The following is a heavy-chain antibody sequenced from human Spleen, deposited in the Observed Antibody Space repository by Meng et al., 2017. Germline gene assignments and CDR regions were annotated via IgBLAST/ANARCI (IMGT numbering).Heavy chain of an antibody. CDR1: GGSISSGGYY. D-gene: IGHD1-14*01. V-gene: IGHV4-31*03. CDR3: ARDHGSSNWFYY. CDR2: IYYSGST. J-gene: IGHJ5*01. Sequence: LRLSCTVSGGSISSGGYYWSWIRQHPGKGLEWIGYIYYSGSTYYNPSLESRVTISVDTSKNEFSLKLSSVTAADTAVYYCARDHGSSNWFYYWGQGTLVTVSS.